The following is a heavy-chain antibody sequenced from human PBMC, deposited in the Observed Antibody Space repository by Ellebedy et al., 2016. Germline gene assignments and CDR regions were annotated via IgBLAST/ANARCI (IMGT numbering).Heavy chain of an antibody. CDR2: IWYDGSNK. V-gene: IGHV3-33*08. J-gene: IGHJ6*02. CDR1: GFTFSSYG. CDR3: ARDSPLELQYGMDV. D-gene: IGHD1-7*01. Sequence: GGSLRLSCAASGFTFSSYGMHWVRQAPGKGLEWVAVIWYDGSNKYYADSVKGRFTISRDNSKNTLYLQMNSLRAEDTAVYYCARDSPLELQYGMDVWGQGTTVTVSS.